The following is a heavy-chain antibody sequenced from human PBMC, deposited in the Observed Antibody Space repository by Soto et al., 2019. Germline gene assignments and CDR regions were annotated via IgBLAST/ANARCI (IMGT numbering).Heavy chain of an antibody. CDR3: AGGILEWLCSFDY. CDR1: GGTFSSYA. Sequence: QVQLVQSGAEVKKPGSSVKVSCKASGGTFSSYAISWVRQAPGQGLEWMGGIIPIFGTANYAQKFQGRVTITADETTDAAYMELSSLRSEDTAVYYCAGGILEWLCSFDYWGQGTLVTVSS. V-gene: IGHV1-69*12. J-gene: IGHJ4*02. D-gene: IGHD3-3*01. CDR2: IIPIFGTA.